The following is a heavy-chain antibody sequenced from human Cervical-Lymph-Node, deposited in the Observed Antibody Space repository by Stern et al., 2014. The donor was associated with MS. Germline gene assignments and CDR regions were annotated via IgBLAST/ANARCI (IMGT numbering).Heavy chain of an antibody. CDR1: GGSFSGYY. Sequence: QVQLQQWGAGLLTPSETLSLTCAVYGGSFSGYYWSWIRQPPGKGLEWIGEINHSGSTNYNPSLKSRVTISVDTSKNQFSLKLSSVTAADTAVYYCARGGRRSWQPLAFDIWGQGTMVTVSS. CDR2: INHSGST. CDR3: ARGGRRSWQPLAFDI. V-gene: IGHV4-34*01. J-gene: IGHJ3*02. D-gene: IGHD6-13*01.